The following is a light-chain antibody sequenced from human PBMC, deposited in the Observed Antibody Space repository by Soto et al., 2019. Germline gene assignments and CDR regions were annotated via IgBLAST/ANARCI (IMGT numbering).Light chain of an antibody. Sequence: QSVLTQPASVSGSPGQSITISCAGTSSDIGSYNYVSWYKQHPGEAPKLIIYDVVNRASGVSSRFSGSKSGNTASLTISGLQAEDEADYYCSSYTITSVLFGGGTKLTVL. CDR3: SSYTITSVL. V-gene: IGLV2-14*03. CDR2: DVV. CDR1: SSDIGSYNY. J-gene: IGLJ2*01.